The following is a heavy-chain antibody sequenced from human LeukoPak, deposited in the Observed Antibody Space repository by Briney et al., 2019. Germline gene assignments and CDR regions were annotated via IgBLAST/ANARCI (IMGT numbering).Heavy chain of an antibody. CDR3: SSIYGDSSEFDS. Sequence: SETLSLTCAVYGGSSSSYYWSWIRQPPGKGLELIAEITHFGSTNYNPSLKIRLSISVYTSKNQFPLKLSPVTVPDTAIYDCSSIYGDSSEFDSWGEGKLVTVSS. D-gene: IGHD4-17*01. CDR1: GGSSSSYY. CDR2: ITHFGST. V-gene: IGHV4-34*01. J-gene: IGHJ4*02.